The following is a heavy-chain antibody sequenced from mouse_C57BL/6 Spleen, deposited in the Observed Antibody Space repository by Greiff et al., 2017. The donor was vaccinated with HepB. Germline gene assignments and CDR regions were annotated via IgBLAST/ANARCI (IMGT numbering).Heavy chain of an antibody. J-gene: IGHJ4*01. D-gene: IGHD2-4*01. Sequence: EVKLVESGGGLVKPGGSLKLSCAASGFTFSSYAMSWVRQTPEKRLEWVATISDGGSYTYYPDNVKGRFTISRDNAKNNLYLQMSNLKSEDTAMYYCAKGGDYGYAMDYWGQGTSVTVSS. CDR2: ISDGGSYT. CDR1: GFTFSSYA. V-gene: IGHV5-4*03. CDR3: AKGGDYGYAMDY.